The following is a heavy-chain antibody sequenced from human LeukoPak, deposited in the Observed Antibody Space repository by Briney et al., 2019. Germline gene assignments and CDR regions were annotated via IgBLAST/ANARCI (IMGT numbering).Heavy chain of an antibody. Sequence: GGSLRLSCAASGFTFTNYAMHWVRQAPGKGLEWVAVISYDGPNKFYADSVKGRFTISRDNSKNTLFLQMNSLRPDDTAVYYCARDRGLITMVRGVYFDYWGQGTLVTVSS. J-gene: IGHJ4*02. CDR1: GFTFTNYA. CDR2: ISYDGPNK. D-gene: IGHD3-10*01. V-gene: IGHV3-30*03. CDR3: ARDRGLITMVRGVYFDY.